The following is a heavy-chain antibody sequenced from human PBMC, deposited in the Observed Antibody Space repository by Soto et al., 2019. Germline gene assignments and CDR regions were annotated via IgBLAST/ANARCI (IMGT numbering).Heavy chain of an antibody. CDR2: IYYSGST. J-gene: IGHJ5*02. CDR3: ARDPFRLVDYDSSGYLP. V-gene: IGHV4-30-4*01. CDR1: GGSISSGDYY. Sequence: PSETLSLTCTVSGGSISSGDYYWSWIRQPPGKGLEWIGYIYYSGSTYYNPSLKSRVTISVDTSKNQFSLKLSSVTAADTAVYYCARDPFRLVDYDSSGYLPWGQGTLVTVSS. D-gene: IGHD3-22*01.